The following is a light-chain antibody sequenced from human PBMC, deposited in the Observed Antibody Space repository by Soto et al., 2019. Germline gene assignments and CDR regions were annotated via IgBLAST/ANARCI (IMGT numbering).Light chain of an antibody. CDR1: QSISNY. CDR2: AAS. Sequence: DIQMTQSPSSLSASVGDRVTITCRASQSISNYLNWSRQKPGKAPKLLMFAASSLQSGVPSRFSGGGSGTDFTLTISRLQPEDFATYYCQQSYSTPRTFGQGTKVEIK. V-gene: IGKV1-39*01. CDR3: QQSYSTPRT. J-gene: IGKJ1*01.